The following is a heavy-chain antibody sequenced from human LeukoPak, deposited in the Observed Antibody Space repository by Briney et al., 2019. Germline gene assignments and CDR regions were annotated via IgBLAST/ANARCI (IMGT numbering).Heavy chain of an antibody. D-gene: IGHD3-10*01. CDR1: GGSISSSSYY. CDR2: IYYSGST. Sequence: SETLSLTCTVSGGSISSSSYYWGWIRQPPGKGLEWIRSIYYSGSTYYNPSLKSRVTISVDTSKNQFSLKLSSVTAADTAVYYCARAYGSGPERWFDPWGQGTLVTVSS. J-gene: IGHJ5*02. V-gene: IGHV4-39*01. CDR3: ARAYGSGPERWFDP.